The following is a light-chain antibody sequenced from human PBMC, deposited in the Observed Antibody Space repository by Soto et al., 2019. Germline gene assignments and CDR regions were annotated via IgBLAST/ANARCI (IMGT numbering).Light chain of an antibody. CDR3: SSYTSSGTLYV. V-gene: IGLV2-14*01. Sequence: QSVLTQPASVSGSPRQSITISCTGASSDVGGYNYVSWYQQHPGKAPKLMIYEVNNRPSGVSNRFSGSKSGNTASLTISGLQAEDEADYYCSSYTSSGTLYVFGTGTKLTVL. CDR1: SSDVGGYNY. J-gene: IGLJ1*01. CDR2: EVN.